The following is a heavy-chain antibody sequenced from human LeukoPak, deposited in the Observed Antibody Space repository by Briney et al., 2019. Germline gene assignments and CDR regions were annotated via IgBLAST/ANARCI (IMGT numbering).Heavy chain of an antibody. CDR2: ISSSGSTI. Sequence: GGSLRLSCAASGFTFSTYEMNWFRQAPGKGLEWVSYISSSGSTIYYADSMKGRFTISRDNAKKSLYLQMNNLRVDDTAIYYCAKDHANTPVVTNWGQGILVSVSS. J-gene: IGHJ4*02. D-gene: IGHD2-21*02. V-gene: IGHV3-48*03. CDR1: GFTFSTYE. CDR3: AKDHANTPVVTN.